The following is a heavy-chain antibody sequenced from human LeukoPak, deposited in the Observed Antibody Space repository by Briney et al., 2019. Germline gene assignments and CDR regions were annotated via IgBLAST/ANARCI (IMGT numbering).Heavy chain of an antibody. CDR1: GGSISSYY. D-gene: IGHD2-15*01. Sequence: SETLSLTCTVSGGSISSYYWSWIRQPPGKGLEWIGYIYYSGTTNYTPSLKSRVTISVDTSKTQFSLKLSSVTAADAAVYYCAREDYCSGGSCYSGYFQHWGQGTLVTVSS. CDR2: IYYSGTT. CDR3: AREDYCSGGSCYSGYFQH. V-gene: IGHV4-59*01. J-gene: IGHJ1*01.